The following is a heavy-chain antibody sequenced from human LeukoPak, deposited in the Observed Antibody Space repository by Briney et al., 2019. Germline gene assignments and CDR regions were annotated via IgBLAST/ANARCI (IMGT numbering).Heavy chain of an antibody. CDR1: GGTFSSYA. V-gene: IGHV1-69*05. CDR2: IIPIFGTA. CDR3: ARVACSGGSCYFEYFQH. Sequence: SVKVSCKASGGTFSSYAISWVQQAPGQGLEWMGGIIPIFGTANYAQKFQGRVTITTDESTSTAYMELSSLRSEDTAVYYCARVACSGGSCYFEYFQHWGQGTLVTVSS. D-gene: IGHD2-15*01. J-gene: IGHJ1*01.